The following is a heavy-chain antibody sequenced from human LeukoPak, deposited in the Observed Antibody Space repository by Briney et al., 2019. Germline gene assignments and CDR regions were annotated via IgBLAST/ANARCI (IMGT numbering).Heavy chain of an antibody. CDR2: INPNSGGT. D-gene: IGHD6-13*01. V-gene: IGHV1-2*02. CDR3: ARDAYSSSWYGY. Sequence: ASVKVSCKASGYTFTGYYMHWVRQAPGQGLEWMGWINPNSGGTNYAQKFQGRVTMTRDTSISTAYMELSRLRSDDTAVYYCARDAYSSSWYGYWGQGTLVTVSS. CDR1: GYTFTGYY. J-gene: IGHJ4*02.